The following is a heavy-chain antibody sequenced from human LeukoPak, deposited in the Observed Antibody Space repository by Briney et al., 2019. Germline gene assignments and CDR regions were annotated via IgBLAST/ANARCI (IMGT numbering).Heavy chain of an antibody. Sequence: SETLSLTCTVSGGSISSSSYFWGWIRQPPGKGLEWIGSIYYSGSTYYNPSLKSRVTISVDTSKNQFSLKLSSVTAADTAVYYCAREIVGATWPLDYWGQGTLVTVSS. CDR3: AREIVGATWPLDY. J-gene: IGHJ4*02. CDR1: GGSISSSSYF. V-gene: IGHV4-39*07. CDR2: IYYSGST. D-gene: IGHD1-26*01.